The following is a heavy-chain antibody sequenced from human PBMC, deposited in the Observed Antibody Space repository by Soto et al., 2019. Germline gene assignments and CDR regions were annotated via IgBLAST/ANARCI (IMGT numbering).Heavy chain of an antibody. D-gene: IGHD3-16*01. Sequence: ASVKVSCKASGGTFSSYAISWVRQAPGQGLEWMGGIIPIFGTANYAQKFQGRVTITADESTSTAYMELRSLRSEDTAVYYCGMVDVYVTPSPQDVWGQGTTVTVSS. V-gene: IGHV1-69*13. CDR1: GGTFSSYA. CDR2: IIPIFGTA. CDR3: GMVDVYVTPSPQDV. J-gene: IGHJ6*02.